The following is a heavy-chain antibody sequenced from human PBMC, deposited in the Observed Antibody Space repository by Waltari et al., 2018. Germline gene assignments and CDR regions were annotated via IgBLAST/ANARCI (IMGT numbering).Heavy chain of an antibody. CDR3: ARGDVDC. CDR2: ITAGGGST. V-gene: IGHV3-23*04. J-gene: IGHJ4*02. CDR1: GFTFSSYA. Sequence: EEQLVESGGGLVQPGGSLRLSCAASGFTFSSYAMSWVRQAPGKGLEWVSAITAGGGSTYYADSVKGRFTISRDNSKNTLYLQMDSLRADDTAVYYCARGDVDCWGQGTLVTVSS.